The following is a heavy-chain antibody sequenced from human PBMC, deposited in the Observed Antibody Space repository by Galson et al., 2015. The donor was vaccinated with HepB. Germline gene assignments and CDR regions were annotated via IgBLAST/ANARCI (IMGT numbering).Heavy chain of an antibody. D-gene: IGHD2-21*02. CDR2: INPNSSGT. CDR3: ARARLVTTGPDD. J-gene: IGHJ4*02. Sequence: SVKVSCKASGYTFTGYYMHCGRQAPGQGREWMGWINPNSSGTNYAQKFQALVNMTRHTSISTAYMALIRLRADDTAVYYCARARLVTTGPDDWGQGTLVTVSS. CDR1: GYTFTGYY. V-gene: IGHV1-2*04.